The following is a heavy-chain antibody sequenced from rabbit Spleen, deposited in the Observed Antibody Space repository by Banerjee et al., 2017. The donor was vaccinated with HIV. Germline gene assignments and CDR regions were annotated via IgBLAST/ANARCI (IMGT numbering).Heavy chain of an antibody. CDR3: ARDLVAVICWNFNL. Sequence: QEQLEESGGGLVKPEGSLTLTCKASGGSLNDKDVMCWVRQAPGKGLEWIACINIVTGKSVHASWAEGRFTMSRTSSTTVSLQMTSLTAADTATYFCARDLVAVICWNFNLWGQGTLVTVS. J-gene: IGHJ4*01. CDR1: GGSLNDKDV. D-gene: IGHD1-1*01. CDR2: INIVTGKS. V-gene: IGHV1S45*01.